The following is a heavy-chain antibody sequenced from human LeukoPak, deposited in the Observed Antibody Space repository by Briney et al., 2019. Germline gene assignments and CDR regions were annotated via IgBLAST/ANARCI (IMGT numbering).Heavy chain of an antibody. CDR1: GGTFSSYA. Sequence: ASVKVSCKASGGTFSSYAISWVRQAPGQGLEWMGGINPIFGTANYAQKFQGRVTITADESTSTAYMELSSLRSEDTAVYYCARDCSGGSCYSGSGYWGQGTLVTVSS. CDR2: INPIFGTA. D-gene: IGHD2-15*01. V-gene: IGHV1-69*13. J-gene: IGHJ4*02. CDR3: ARDCSGGSCYSGSGY.